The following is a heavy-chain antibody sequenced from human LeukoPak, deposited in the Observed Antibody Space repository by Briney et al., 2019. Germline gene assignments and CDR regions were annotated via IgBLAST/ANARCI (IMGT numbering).Heavy chain of an antibody. D-gene: IGHD5-18*01. J-gene: IGHJ4*02. V-gene: IGHV3-23*01. CDR2: ISGSGGST. Sequence: GGSLRLSCAASGFTFSSYAMSRVRQAPGKGLEWVSAISGSGGSTYYADSVKGRFTISRDNSKNTLYLQMNSLRAEDTAVYYCAKGRRGYSYGYNDFDYWGQGTLVTVSS. CDR1: GFTFSSYA. CDR3: AKGRRGYSYGYNDFDY.